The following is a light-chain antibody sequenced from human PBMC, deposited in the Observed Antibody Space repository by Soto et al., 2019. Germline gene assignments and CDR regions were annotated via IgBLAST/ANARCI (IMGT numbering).Light chain of an antibody. J-gene: IGKJ4*01. Sequence: ESVLTKYTGTLSLSQGERANLSCRASQSGSSNYLACYQQKPGQAPRLLIYAASSRATGIPDRFSGGGSGTDFTLTTSSFEHEGYALYYCQECSGTRRVTFGGVTKVEIK. CDR3: QECSGTRRVT. V-gene: IGKV3-20*01. CDR1: QSGSSNY. CDR2: AAS.